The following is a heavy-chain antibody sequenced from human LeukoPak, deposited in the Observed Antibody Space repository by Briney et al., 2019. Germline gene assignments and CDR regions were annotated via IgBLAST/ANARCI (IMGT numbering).Heavy chain of an antibody. Sequence: ASVKVSCKASGYTFTSYDINWLRQATGQGLEWMGWMNPNSGNTGYAQKFQGRVTMNRNTSISTAYMELSSLRSEDTAVYYCARATSSRDHTAGYWGQGTLVTVSS. CDR1: GYTFTSYD. D-gene: IGHD5-18*01. CDR3: ARATSSRDHTAGY. J-gene: IGHJ4*02. V-gene: IGHV1-8*01. CDR2: MNPNSGNT.